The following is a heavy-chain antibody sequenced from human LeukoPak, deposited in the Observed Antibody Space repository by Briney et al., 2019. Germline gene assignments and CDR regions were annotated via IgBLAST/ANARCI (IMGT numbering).Heavy chain of an antibody. CDR2: IYPGDSDT. CDR3: ARASPQLLSLDY. Sequence: LGESLKVSCKGSGYSFTSYWIGWVRQMTGKGLEWMGIIYPGDSDTRYSPSFQGQVTISADKSISTAYLQWSSLKASDTAMYYCARASPQLLSLDYWGQGTLVTVSS. J-gene: IGHJ4*02. V-gene: IGHV5-51*01. CDR1: GYSFTSYW. D-gene: IGHD2-2*01.